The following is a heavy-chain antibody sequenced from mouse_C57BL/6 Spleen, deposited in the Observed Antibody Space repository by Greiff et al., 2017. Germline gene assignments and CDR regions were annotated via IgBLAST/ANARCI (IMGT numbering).Heavy chain of an antibody. J-gene: IGHJ2*01. V-gene: IGHV1-64*01. CDR3: ARKGTFFDY. Sequence: QVQLQQPGAELVKPGASVKLSCKASGYTFTSYWMHWVKQRPGQGLEWIGMIHPNSGSTNYNVKFKNKATLTVDKSSSTAYMQLSSLTSEDSAVYCCARKGTFFDYWGQGTTLTVSS. CDR2: IHPNSGST. CDR1: GYTFTSYW. D-gene: IGHD3-3*01.